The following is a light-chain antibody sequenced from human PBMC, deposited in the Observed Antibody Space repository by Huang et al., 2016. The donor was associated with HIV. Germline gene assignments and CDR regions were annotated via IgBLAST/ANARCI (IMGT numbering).Light chain of an antibody. CDR1: QSVFNNNY. CDR3: QQYGSSLA. CDR2: GAS. Sequence: EIVLTQSPGILSLSPGESATLSCRASQSVFNNNYLAWYQQKPGPAHRLLIFGASSTATGISDRFRGSGSGTDFTLTISRLEPEDFAVYYCQQYGSSLAFGPGTKVEIK. V-gene: IGKV3-20*01. J-gene: IGKJ1*01.